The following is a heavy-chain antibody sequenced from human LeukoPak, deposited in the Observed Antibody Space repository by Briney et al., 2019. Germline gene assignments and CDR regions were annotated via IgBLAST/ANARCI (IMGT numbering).Heavy chain of an antibody. CDR2: INHSGST. Sequence: SETLSLTCAVYGGSFSGYYWSWIRQPPGRGLEWIGEINHSGSTNYNPSLKSRVTISVDTSKNQFSLKLSSVTAADTAVYYCATRAAGTPNWGQGTLVTVSS. J-gene: IGHJ4*02. D-gene: IGHD6-13*01. V-gene: IGHV4-34*01. CDR3: ATRAAGTPN. CDR1: GGSFSGYY.